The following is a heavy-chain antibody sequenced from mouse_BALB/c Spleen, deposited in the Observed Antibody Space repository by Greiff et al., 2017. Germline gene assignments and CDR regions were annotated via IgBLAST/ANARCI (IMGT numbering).Heavy chain of an antibody. CDR2: INPGSGGT. CDR1: GYAFTNYL. V-gene: IGHV1-54*01. D-gene: IGHD2-1*01. J-gene: IGHJ3*01. CDR3: ARWGDYYGNSWFAY. Sequence: QVQLQQSGAELVRPGTSVKVSCKASGYAFTNYLIEWVKQRPGQGLEWIGVINPGSGGTNYNEKFKGKATLTADKSSSTAYMQLSSLTSEDSAVYFCARWGDYYGNSWFAYWGQGTLVTVSA.